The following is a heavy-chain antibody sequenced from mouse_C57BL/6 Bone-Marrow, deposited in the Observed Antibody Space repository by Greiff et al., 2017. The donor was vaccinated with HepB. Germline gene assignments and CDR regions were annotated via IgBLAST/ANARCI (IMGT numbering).Heavy chain of an antibody. D-gene: IGHD1-1*01. CDR1: GYTFTDYE. Sequence: QVHVKQSGAELVRPGASVTLSCKASGYTFTDYEMHWVKQTPVHGLEWIGAIDPETGGTAYNQKFKGKAILTADKSSSTAYMELRSLTSDDSAVYYCTRRHLYGSRPYFDYWGQGTTLTVSS. J-gene: IGHJ2*01. CDR2: IDPETGGT. V-gene: IGHV1-15*01. CDR3: TRRHLYGSRPYFDY.